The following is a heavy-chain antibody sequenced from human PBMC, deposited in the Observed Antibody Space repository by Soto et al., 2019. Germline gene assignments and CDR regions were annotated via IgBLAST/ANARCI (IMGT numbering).Heavy chain of an antibody. D-gene: IGHD3-10*01. CDR2: IKHSGST. CDR3: ARVWGGAFDI. V-gene: IGHV4-34*01. J-gene: IGHJ3*02. CDR1: GGSFSGYY. Sequence: SETLSLTCAVYGGSFSGYYWSWIRQPPGKGLEWIGEIKHSGSTNYNPSLKSRVTISVDTSKNQFSLKLSSVTAADMAVYYCARVWGGAFDIWGQGTMVTVSS.